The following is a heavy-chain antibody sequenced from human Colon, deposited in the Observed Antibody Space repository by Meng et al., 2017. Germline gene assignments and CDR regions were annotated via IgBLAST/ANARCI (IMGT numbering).Heavy chain of an antibody. Sequence: GESLKISCAASGFTFSSHWMTWVRQAPGKGLEWVANIKQDGGEEYYVDSVKGRFTISRDNAKNSLYLQMNSLRAEDTAVYYCARDSGWYPYYYYYGMDVWGQGTTVTVSS. D-gene: IGHD6-19*01. CDR3: ARDSGWYPYYYYYGMDV. V-gene: IGHV3-7*01. CDR1: GFTFSSHW. CDR2: IKQDGGEE. J-gene: IGHJ6*02.